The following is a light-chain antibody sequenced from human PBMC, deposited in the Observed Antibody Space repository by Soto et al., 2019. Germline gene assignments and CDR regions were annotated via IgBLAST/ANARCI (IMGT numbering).Light chain of an antibody. CDR2: LVS. CDR3: MQAQQIPGT. V-gene: IGKV2-28*01. J-gene: IGKJ2*02. Sequence: VMTQSPLSLPVTPGEPASISCRSSQSLLHSNGHTYLDWYLQRPGQSPQLLIYLVSSRASVVPERFSGSGSGTDFTLKISRVETEDVGIYYCMQAQQIPGTFGQGTRLEIK. CDR1: QSLLHSNGHTY.